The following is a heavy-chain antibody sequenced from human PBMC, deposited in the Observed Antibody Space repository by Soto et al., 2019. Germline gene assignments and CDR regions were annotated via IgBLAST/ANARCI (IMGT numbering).Heavy chain of an antibody. J-gene: IGHJ4*02. V-gene: IGHV3-30*18. CDR3: AKSMYNWNDGFFDY. Sequence: QVKLVESRGGVVQPGRSLRLSCAASGFTFSSYGMHWVRQAPGKGLEWVAIISYDGINKYYANSVKGRFTISRDNSKNTLYLQMNSLRAEDTAVYYCAKSMYNWNDGFFDYWGQGTLVTVSS. D-gene: IGHD1-1*01. CDR1: GFTFSSYG. CDR2: ISYDGINK.